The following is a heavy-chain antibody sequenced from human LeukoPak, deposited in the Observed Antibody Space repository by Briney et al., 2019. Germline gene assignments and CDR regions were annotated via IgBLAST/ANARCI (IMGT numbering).Heavy chain of an antibody. CDR1: TFTFSNSA. CDR2: ISGSGGTT. Sequence: GGSLRLSCAASTFTFSNSAMAWVRLTPGKGLEWVSTISGSGGTTYYADSVKGRFTISRDISNKTLYLQMNSLRPEDTAVYHCAEGARPSPSCPLGTWGQGILVTVSS. V-gene: IGHV3-23*01. D-gene: IGHD2-2*01. J-gene: IGHJ5*02. CDR3: AEGARPSPSCPLGT.